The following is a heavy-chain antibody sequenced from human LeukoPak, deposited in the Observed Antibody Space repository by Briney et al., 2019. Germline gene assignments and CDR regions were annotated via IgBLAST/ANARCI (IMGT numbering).Heavy chain of an antibody. J-gene: IGHJ5*02. D-gene: IGHD3-22*01. Sequence: SETLSLTCIVSGDSVSGYYWNWIRQPPGKGLEWIGYTHHSGNTLYNPSLKSRVTISVDTSKNQFSLKLSSVTAADTAVYYCARRSHYYDSSGYYYFWFDPWGQGTLVTVSS. CDR3: ARRSHYYDSSGYYYFWFDP. V-gene: IGHV4-59*02. CDR2: THHSGNT. CDR1: GDSVSGYY.